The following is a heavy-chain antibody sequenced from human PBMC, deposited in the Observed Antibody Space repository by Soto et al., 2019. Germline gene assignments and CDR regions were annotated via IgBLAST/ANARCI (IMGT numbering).Heavy chain of an antibody. CDR1: GFTFSSSW. V-gene: IGHV3-74*01. CDR2: INSDGSST. D-gene: IGHD6-13*01. J-gene: IGHJ4*02. CDR3: ATIVTTGIAGGYFES. Sequence: DVQLVESGGDLVQPGGSLRLSCAASGFTFSSSWMHWVRQDRGRGLVWVSRINSDGSSTDYADSVKGRFTISRDNARNTLSLQMSSLRAEDPAVYYCATIVTTGIAGGYFESWGQGALVTVSS.